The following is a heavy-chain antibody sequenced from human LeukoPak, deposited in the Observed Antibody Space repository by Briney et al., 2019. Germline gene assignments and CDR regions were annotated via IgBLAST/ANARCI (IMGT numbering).Heavy chain of an antibody. J-gene: IGHJ5*02. CDR1: GGTFSSYA. Sequence: GSSVKVSCKASGGTFSSYAISWVRQAPGQGLEWMGGIIPIFGTANYAQKFQGRVTITADESTSTAYMELSSLRSEDTAVYYCARWESIAAHRGWFDPWGQGTLVTVSS. CDR3: ARWESIAAHRGWFDP. V-gene: IGHV1-69*01. CDR2: IIPIFGTA. D-gene: IGHD6-6*01.